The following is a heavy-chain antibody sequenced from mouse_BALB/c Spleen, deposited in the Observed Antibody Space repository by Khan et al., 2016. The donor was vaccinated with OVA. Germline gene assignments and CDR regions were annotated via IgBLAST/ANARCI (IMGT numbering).Heavy chain of an antibody. J-gene: IGHJ4*01. Sequence: EVELVESGGGVVKPGGSLKLSCSASGFTFSSFAMSWVRPTPEKRLEWAATTSSGGHYTFYPDSVKGRFTISRDNARNTLYLQMSSLRSDDTAKYCCARSLVDCYGMDCWGQGTSVTVTS. CDR3: ARSLVDCYGMDC. D-gene: IGHD2-13*01. CDR2: TSSGGHYT. CDR1: GFTFSSFA. V-gene: IGHV5-9-3*01.